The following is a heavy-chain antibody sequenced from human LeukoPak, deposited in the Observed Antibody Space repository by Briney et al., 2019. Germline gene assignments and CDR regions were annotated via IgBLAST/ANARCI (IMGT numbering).Heavy chain of an antibody. Sequence: GGSLRLSCAASGFTFSSYSMNWVRQAPGKGLEWVSYISSDSSSIYYADSVKGRFTISRDNAKNSLYLQMNSLRDEDTAVYYCARSFYSSGSYYKYGMDVWGQGTTVTVSS. CDR1: GFTFSSYS. D-gene: IGHD3-10*01. CDR3: ARSFYSSGSYYKYGMDV. J-gene: IGHJ6*02. V-gene: IGHV3-48*02. CDR2: ISSDSSSI.